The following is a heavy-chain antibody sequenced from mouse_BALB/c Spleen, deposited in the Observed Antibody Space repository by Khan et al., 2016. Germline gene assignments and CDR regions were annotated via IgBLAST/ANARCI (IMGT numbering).Heavy chain of an antibody. V-gene: IGHV11-2*02. J-gene: IGHJ2*01. Sequence: EVQLLETGGGLVQPGGSRGLSCEGSGFTFSGFWMSWVRQTPGKTLEWIGDINADGSAINYAPSIKARFTIFRDNDKNTLYLQMSNVRSEDTATYFCMRDDGYYFDYWGQGTTLTVSS. CDR1: GFTFSGFW. CDR2: INADGSAI. CDR3: MRDDGYYFDY. D-gene: IGHD2-3*01.